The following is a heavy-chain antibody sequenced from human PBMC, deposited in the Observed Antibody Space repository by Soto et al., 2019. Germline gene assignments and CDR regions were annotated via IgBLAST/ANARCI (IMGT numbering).Heavy chain of an antibody. D-gene: IGHD2-15*01. Sequence: LRLSCATSGFTFSSYSMNWVRQAPGMGLEWVSSISSSSRYIYYADSVRGRFTISRDNAKNSLYLQINSLRAEDTAVYYCARDRLVAATSAPPYCYYGMDVWGQGTTVTVSS. CDR2: ISSSSRYI. J-gene: IGHJ6*02. V-gene: IGHV3-21*01. CDR1: GFTFSSYS. CDR3: ARDRLVAATSAPPYCYYGMDV.